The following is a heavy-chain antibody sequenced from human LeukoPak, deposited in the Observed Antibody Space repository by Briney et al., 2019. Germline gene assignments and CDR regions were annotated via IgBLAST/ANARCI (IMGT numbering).Heavy chain of an antibody. D-gene: IGHD5-18*01. J-gene: IGHJ4*02. V-gene: IGHV3-23*01. CDR3: AKGNGYSYGRYYFDY. CDR1: GFTFRSYA. Sequence: GGSLRLSCAPSGFTFRSYAMGWVPQTPGKGLEWVSAITESDDNTYYAHSEKGQLTISRDNSKNTLYQQVNSLRAEDTAVYYCAKGNGYSYGRYYFDYWGQGTLVTVSS. CDR2: ITESDDNT.